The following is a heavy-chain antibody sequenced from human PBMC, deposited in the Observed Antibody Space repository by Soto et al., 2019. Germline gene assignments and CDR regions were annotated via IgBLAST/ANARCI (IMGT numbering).Heavy chain of an antibody. CDR1: GGSISSYY. V-gene: IGHV4-59*08. J-gene: IGHJ6*03. Sequence: PSETLSLTCTVSGGSISSYYWSWIRQPPGKGLEWIGYIYYSGSTNYNPSLKSRVTISVDTSKNQFSLKLSSVTAADTAVYYCARRSPGSYYYYYMDVWGKGTTVTVSS. CDR3: ARRSPGSYYYYYMDV. CDR2: IYYSGST.